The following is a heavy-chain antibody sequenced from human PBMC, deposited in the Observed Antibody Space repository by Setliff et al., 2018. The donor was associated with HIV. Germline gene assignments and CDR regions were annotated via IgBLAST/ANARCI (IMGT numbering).Heavy chain of an antibody. D-gene: IGHD6-19*01. CDR2: ISAGNGNT. CDR3: ARDGGPGSGWGDYSYYFSMDV. V-gene: IGHV1-3*01. CDR1: GYTFTSYA. J-gene: IGHJ6*03. Sequence: GASVKVSCKASGYTFTSYAIHWVRQAPGQRLEWMGWISAGNGNTKYSQTFQDRVTITRDTSASTVYMELGSLRSEDTAIYYCARDGGPGSGWGDYSYYFSMDVWGKGTTVTVSS.